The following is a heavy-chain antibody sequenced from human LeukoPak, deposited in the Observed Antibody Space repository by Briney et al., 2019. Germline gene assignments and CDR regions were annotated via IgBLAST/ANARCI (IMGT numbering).Heavy chain of an antibody. CDR1: GYTFTSYA. CDR3: AKGGLSSDY. CDR2: INAGNGNT. D-gene: IGHD5-12*01. J-gene: IGHJ4*02. Sequence: ASVKVSCKASGYTFTSYAMHWVRQAPGQRLEWMGWINAGNGNTKYSQKFQGRVTITRDTSASTAYMELSGLRSEDTAVYYCAKGGLSSDYWGQGTLVTVSS. V-gene: IGHV1-3*01.